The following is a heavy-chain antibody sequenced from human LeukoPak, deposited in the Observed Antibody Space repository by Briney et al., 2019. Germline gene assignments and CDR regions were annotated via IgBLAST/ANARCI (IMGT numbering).Heavy chain of an antibody. CDR3: ARELENWFDP. J-gene: IGHJ5*02. CDR2: INPNGGGT. D-gene: IGHD1-1*01. V-gene: IGHV1-2*02. CDR1: GYTFSGYY. Sequence: ASVKVSCKASGYTFSGYYMHWVRQAPGQGLEWMGWINPNGGGTNYAQKFQGRVTMTRDTSISTAYMELSSLRSEDTAVYYCARELENWFDPWGQGTLVTVSS.